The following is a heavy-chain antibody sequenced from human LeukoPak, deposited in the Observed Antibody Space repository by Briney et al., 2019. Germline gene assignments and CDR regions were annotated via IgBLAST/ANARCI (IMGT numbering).Heavy chain of an antibody. D-gene: IGHD3-16*02. V-gene: IGHV4-34*01. Sequence: SETLSLTCAVYGGSFSGYYWSWIRQPPGKGLEWIGEISHRGSTNCNPSLKSRVTISVDTSKNQFSLKLSSVTAADTAVYYCARGRTTYDYVWGSYRPPDYWGQGTLVTVSS. J-gene: IGHJ4*02. CDR1: GGSFSGYY. CDR3: ARGRTTYDYVWGSYRPPDY. CDR2: ISHRGST.